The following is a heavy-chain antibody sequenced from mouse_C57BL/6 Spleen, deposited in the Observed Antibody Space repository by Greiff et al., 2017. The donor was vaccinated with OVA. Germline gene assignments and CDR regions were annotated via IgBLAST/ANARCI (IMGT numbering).Heavy chain of an antibody. CDR2: IYPGDGDT. CDR1: GYAFSSYW. CDR3: ARHYCYGSSYEYFGV. Sequence: QVQLQQSGAELVKPGASVKISCKASGYAFSSYWMNWVKQRPGKGLEWIGQIYPGDGDTNYNGKFKGKATLTADKSSSTAYMQLSSLTSEDSAVYFCARHYCYGSSYEYFGVWGTGTTVTVSS. J-gene: IGHJ1*03. D-gene: IGHD1-1*01. V-gene: IGHV1-80*01.